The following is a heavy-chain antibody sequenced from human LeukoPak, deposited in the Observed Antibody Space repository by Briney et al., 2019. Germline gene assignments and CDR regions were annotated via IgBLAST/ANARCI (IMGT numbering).Heavy chain of an antibody. V-gene: IGHV3-23*01. CDR3: AKDPHYYGSGSYSGTLDY. CDR1: GFTFSSYA. J-gene: IGHJ4*02. CDR2: ISGSGGST. D-gene: IGHD3-10*01. Sequence: GGSLRLSCAASGFTFSSYAMSWVRQAPGKGLEWVSAISGSGGSTYYADSVKGRFTISRDNSKNTLYLQMNSLRAKDTAVYYCAKDPHYYGSGSYSGTLDYWGQGTLVTVSS.